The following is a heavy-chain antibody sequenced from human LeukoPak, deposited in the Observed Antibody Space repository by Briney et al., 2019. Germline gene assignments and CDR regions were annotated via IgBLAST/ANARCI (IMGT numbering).Heavy chain of an antibody. CDR2: IIGSSVST. CDR3: AKGAYDYIEIAYFDY. Sequence: GALELPCGASGFRFNKYAMDWVRQAPGKGLEGVSLIIGSSVSTFYADSVNALFTISRDKSKNTLYLQMNSLRAEDTAVYYCAKGAYDYIEIAYFDYWGQGSLVTVSS. V-gene: IGHV3-23*01. D-gene: IGHD5-12*01. CDR1: GFRFNKYA. J-gene: IGHJ4*02.